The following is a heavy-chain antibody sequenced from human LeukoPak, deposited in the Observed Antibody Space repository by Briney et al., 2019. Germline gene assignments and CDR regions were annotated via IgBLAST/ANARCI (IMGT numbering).Heavy chain of an antibody. Sequence: PSETLSLTCTVPGGSISSGDYYWSWIRQPPGKGLEWIGYIYYSGSTYYNPSLKSRVTISVDTSKNQFSLKLSSVTAADTAVYYCARKFWFGESLDYWGQGTLVTVSS. J-gene: IGHJ4*02. V-gene: IGHV4-30-4*01. D-gene: IGHD3-10*01. CDR3: ARKFWFGESLDY. CDR1: GGSISSGDYY. CDR2: IYYSGST.